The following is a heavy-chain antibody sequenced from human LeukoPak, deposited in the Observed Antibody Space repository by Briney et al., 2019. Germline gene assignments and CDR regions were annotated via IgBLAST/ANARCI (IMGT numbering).Heavy chain of an antibody. J-gene: IGHJ6*02. D-gene: IGHD1-26*01. Sequence: ASVKVSCKASGYTFTGYYMHWVRQAPGQGLEWMGWMNPNSGNTGYAQKFQGRVTMTRNTSISTAYMELSSLRSEDTAVYYCARVGASLLGYYYYGMDVWGQGTTVTVSS. CDR3: ARVGASLLGYYYYGMDV. CDR2: MNPNSGNT. V-gene: IGHV1-8*02. CDR1: GYTFTGYY.